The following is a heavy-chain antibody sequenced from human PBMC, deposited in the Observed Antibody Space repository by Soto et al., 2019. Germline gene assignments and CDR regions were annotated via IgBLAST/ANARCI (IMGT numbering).Heavy chain of an antibody. V-gene: IGHV1-18*01. CDR3: AATGGNYFGLDV. J-gene: IGHJ6*02. Sequence: QVRLVQSGSEVKKLGASVKVSCKSSDNTFTHYGINWVRQAPGQGLEWMGWISGYNGNTKYAQKLQERATMTADTSTRTAFMEVRSLTSDDTGVYFCAATGGNYFGLDVWGQGTTVTVSS. CDR1: DNTFTHYG. CDR2: ISGYNGNT. D-gene: IGHD2-8*02.